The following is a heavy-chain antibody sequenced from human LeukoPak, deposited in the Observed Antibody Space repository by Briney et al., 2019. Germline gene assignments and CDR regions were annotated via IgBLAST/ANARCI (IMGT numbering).Heavy chain of an antibody. J-gene: IGHJ5*02. V-gene: IGHV1-2*02. Sequence: GASVKVSCKASGYTFTGYYMHWVRQGPGQGLEWMGWINPNSGGTNYAQKFQGRGTMTRDTSTSTAYMELSRLRSDDTAVYYCARPLGYCSSTSCYIGDGWFDPWGQGTLVTVSS. D-gene: IGHD2-2*02. CDR3: ARPLGYCSSTSCYIGDGWFDP. CDR1: GYTFTGYY. CDR2: INPNSGGT.